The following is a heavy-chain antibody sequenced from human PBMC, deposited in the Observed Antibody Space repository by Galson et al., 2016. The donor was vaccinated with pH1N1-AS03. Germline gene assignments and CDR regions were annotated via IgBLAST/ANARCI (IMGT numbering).Heavy chain of an antibody. D-gene: IGHD1-26*01. CDR3: ARHGEPATLSGWFDP. Sequence: QSGAEVKKPGESLKISCKASGYNFTNYWIGWVRQMPGKGLEWMGIIDPRDSDTRYSPSFQGQVTISVDKSFSTADIQWGSLKASDTAMYYCARHGEPATLSGWFDPWGQGTLVTVSS. CDR1: GYNFTNYW. V-gene: IGHV5-51*01. CDR2: IDPRDSDT. J-gene: IGHJ5*02.